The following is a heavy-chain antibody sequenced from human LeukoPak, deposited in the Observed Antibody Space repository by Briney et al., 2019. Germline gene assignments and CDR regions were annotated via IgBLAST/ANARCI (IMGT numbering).Heavy chain of an antibody. CDR1: GYTFTGYY. CDR3: ARERIRHYYDSSGYPDY. J-gene: IGHJ4*02. Sequence: ASVKVSCKASGYTFTGYYMHWLRQAPGQGLEWMGWINPNSGGTNYAQKFQGRVTMTRDTSISTAYMELSRLRSDDTAVYYCARERIRHYYDSSGYPDYWGQGTLVTVSS. V-gene: IGHV1-2*02. D-gene: IGHD3-22*01. CDR2: INPNSGGT.